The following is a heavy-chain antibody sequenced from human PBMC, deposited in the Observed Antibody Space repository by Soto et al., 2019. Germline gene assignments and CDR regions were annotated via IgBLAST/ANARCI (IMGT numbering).Heavy chain of an antibody. CDR3: ARDPLIGDTDYGLDV. J-gene: IGHJ6*02. Sequence: PGGSLRLSCAASGFTFSSYGMHWVRQAPGKGLEWVAVIWYDGSNRYYADSVKGRFTISRDNAKSTLYLEMSSLRAEDTAVYYCARDPLIGDTDYGLDVWGQGTTVTVSS. CDR1: GFTFSSYG. D-gene: IGHD2-21*01. V-gene: IGHV3-33*01. CDR2: IWYDGSNR.